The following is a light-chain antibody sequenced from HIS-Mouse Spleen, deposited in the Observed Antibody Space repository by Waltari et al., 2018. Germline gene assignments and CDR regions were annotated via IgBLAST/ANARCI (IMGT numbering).Light chain of an antibody. J-gene: IGLJ3*02. CDR3: YSAADNNPV. CDR2: KDS. CDR1: VLAKKY. V-gene: IGLV3-27*01. Sequence: SYELTQPSSVSVSPGQTARITCSGDVLAKKYARWFQQKPGQAPGLVIYKDSERPSGIPERFSGSSSGTTVTLTISGAQVEDEADYYCYSAADNNPVFGGGTKLTVL.